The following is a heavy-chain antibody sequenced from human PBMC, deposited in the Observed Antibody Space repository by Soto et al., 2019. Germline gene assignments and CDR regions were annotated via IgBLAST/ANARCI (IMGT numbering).Heavy chain of an antibody. V-gene: IGHV3-48*02. CDR1: GFSFSSYA. J-gene: IGHJ6*02. CDR3: ARDRWNREYCSSTSCYLNYYGMDV. CDR2: ISGRGTTI. D-gene: IGHD2-2*01. Sequence: GGSLRLSCAASGFSFSSYAMNWVRQAPGKGLEWVSFISGRGTTIYYADSVKGRFTVSRDNAQNSLFLQVDSLRDEDTAVYYCARDRWNREYCSSTSCYLNYYGMDVWGQGTTVTVSS.